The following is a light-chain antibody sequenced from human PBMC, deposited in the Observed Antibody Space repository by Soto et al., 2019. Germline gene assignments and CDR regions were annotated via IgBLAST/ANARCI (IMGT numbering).Light chain of an antibody. J-gene: IGKJ1*01. Sequence: DIQMTQSPSSLSASVGDRVTITCRASQSISSYLNWYQQKPGKAPKLLIYAASSLQSGVPSRFSGSGSGTDFTLTTSSLQPDDFATYYCQHYNSYSEAFGQGTKVDI. V-gene: IGKV1-39*01. CDR3: QHYNSYSEA. CDR2: AAS. CDR1: QSISSY.